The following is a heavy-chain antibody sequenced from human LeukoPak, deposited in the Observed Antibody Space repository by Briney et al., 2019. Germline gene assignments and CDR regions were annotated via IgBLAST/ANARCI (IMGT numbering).Heavy chain of an antibody. J-gene: IGHJ6*03. Sequence: PSETLSLTCSVSGGSISSYYWSWIRQPPGKGLEWIGYIYYSGSTNYNPSLKSRVTISVDTSKNQFSLKLSSVTAADTAVYYCARETRGYSYDYYYYYMDVWGKGTTVTVSS. CDR2: IYYSGST. CDR1: GGSISSYY. D-gene: IGHD5-18*01. V-gene: IGHV4-59*01. CDR3: ARETRGYSYDYYYYYMDV.